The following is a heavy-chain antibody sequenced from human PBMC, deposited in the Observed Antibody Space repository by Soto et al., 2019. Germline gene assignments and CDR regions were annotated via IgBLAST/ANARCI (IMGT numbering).Heavy chain of an antibody. CDR2: TSDTGGTT. Sequence: EVQLLESGGGLVHPGGSLRLSCAASGFTFNNFAMSWVRQAPGKGLEWVAATSDTGGTTYYADSVKGRFTISRDNAKKTGSLQMNRLRAEDTALYYCAKDGYYHDSSGYSYFDFWGQGILVSVST. CDR3: AKDGYYHDSSGYSYFDF. V-gene: IGHV3-23*01. D-gene: IGHD3-22*01. J-gene: IGHJ4*02. CDR1: GFTFNNFA.